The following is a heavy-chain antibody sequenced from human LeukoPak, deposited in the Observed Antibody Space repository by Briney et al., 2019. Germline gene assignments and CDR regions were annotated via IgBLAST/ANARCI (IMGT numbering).Heavy chain of an antibody. D-gene: IGHD3-10*01. J-gene: IGHJ4*02. V-gene: IGHV4-34*01. Sequence: SETLSLTCAVYGGSFSGYYWSWIRQPPGKGLEWIGEINHSGSTNYNPSLKSRVTMSVDTSKNQFSLKLSSVTAADTAVYYCARGPYYARPRIWGQGTLVTVSS. CDR1: GGSFSGYY. CDR3: ARGPYYARPRI. CDR2: INHSGST.